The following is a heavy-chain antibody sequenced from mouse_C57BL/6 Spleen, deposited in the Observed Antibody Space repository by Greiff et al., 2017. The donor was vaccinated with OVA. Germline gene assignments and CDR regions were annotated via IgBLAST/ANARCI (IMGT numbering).Heavy chain of an antibody. V-gene: IGHV10-3*01. CDR3: VRDHDGYYPAWFAY. CDR2: IRSKSSNYAT. CDR1: GFTFNTYA. D-gene: IGHD2-3*01. Sequence: EVQRVESGGGLVQPKGSLKLSCAASGFTFNTYAMHWVRQAPGKGLEWVARIRSKSSNYATYYADSVKDRFTISRDDSQSMLYLQMNNLKTEDTAMYYCVRDHDGYYPAWFAYWGQGTLVTVSA. J-gene: IGHJ3*01.